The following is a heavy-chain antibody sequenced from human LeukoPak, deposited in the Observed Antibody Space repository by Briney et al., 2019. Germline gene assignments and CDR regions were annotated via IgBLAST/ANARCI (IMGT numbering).Heavy chain of an antibody. D-gene: IGHD2-15*01. V-gene: IGHV4-39*01. Sequence: SETLSLTCTVSGGSISSSSYYWGWIRQPPGKGLEWIGSIYYSGSTYYNPSLKSRVIISVDKSKNQFSLRLSSVTAADTAVYYCARRCSGGSCYSDWFDPWGQGTLVTVSS. CDR3: ARRCSGGSCYSDWFDP. CDR1: GGSISSSSYY. CDR2: IYYSGST. J-gene: IGHJ5*02.